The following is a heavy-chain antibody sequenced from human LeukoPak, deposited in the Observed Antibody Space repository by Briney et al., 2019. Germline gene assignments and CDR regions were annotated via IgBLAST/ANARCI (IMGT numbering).Heavy chain of an antibody. CDR1: GGSISSGSYY. CDR3: ARDLREIAVADAWFDP. CDR2: IYTSWST. D-gene: IGHD6-19*01. Sequence: SSQTLSLTCTVSGGSISSGSYYWSWIRQPAGKGLEWIGRIYTSWSTNYNPSLKSRVTISVDTSKNQFSLKLSSVTAADTAVYYCARDLREIAVADAWFDPWGQGTLVTVSS. J-gene: IGHJ5*02. V-gene: IGHV4-61*02.